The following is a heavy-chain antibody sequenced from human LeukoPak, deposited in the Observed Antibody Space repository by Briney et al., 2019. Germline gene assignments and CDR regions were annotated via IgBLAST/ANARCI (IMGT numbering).Heavy chain of an antibody. CDR3: ACTAYYYYYLDV. Sequence: PGRSLRLSCAASGFTFSSHAMSWVRQAPGKGLEGVSAVSGSGDNTYYADSVKGRFTISRDNSKNTLYLHMSSLRAEDTAVYYCACTAYYYYYLDVWGKGTTVTVSS. J-gene: IGHJ6*03. CDR2: VSGSGDNT. V-gene: IGHV3-23*01. CDR1: GFTFSSHA. D-gene: IGHD5-18*01.